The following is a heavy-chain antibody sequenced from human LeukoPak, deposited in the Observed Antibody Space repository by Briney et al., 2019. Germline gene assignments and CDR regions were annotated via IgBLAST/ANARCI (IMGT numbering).Heavy chain of an antibody. V-gene: IGHV1-69*05. J-gene: IGHJ5*02. CDR1: GGTFSSYA. CDR3: AREVGYCSSTSCYTPWFDP. CDR2: IIPIFGTA. D-gene: IGHD2-2*02. Sequence: GASVTVSCKASGGTFSSYAISWVRQAPGQGLEWMGGIIPIFGTANYAQKFQGRVTITTDESTSTAYMELSSLRSEDTAVYYCAREVGYCSSTSCYTPWFDPWGQGTLVTVSS.